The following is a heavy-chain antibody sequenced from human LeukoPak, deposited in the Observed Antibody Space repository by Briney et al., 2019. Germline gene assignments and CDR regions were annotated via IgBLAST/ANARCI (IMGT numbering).Heavy chain of an antibody. J-gene: IGHJ2*01. Sequence: SETLSLTCTVSGGSISSYYWSWIRQPPGKGLEWIGYIYYSGSTNYNPSLKSRVTISVDTSKNQFSLKLSSVTAADTAVYYCARDRGVTKLSWYFDLWGRGTLVTVSS. CDR2: IYYSGST. V-gene: IGHV4-59*01. CDR3: ARDRGVTKLSWYFDL. CDR1: GGSISSYY. D-gene: IGHD4-17*01.